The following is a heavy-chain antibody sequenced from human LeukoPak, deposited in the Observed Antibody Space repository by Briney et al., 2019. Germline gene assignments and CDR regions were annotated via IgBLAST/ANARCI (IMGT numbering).Heavy chain of an antibody. CDR1: GDTFTGYY. J-gene: IGHJ4*02. Sequence: ASVKVSCKTSGDTFTGYYMHWVRRAPGQGLEWMGWINPNTGGTNYAQNFQGRVTMTSDTSISTAYMELSSLRSDDTAMYYCARAPMRVVVFPPRLDFWRQGNLVTVSS. CDR2: INPNTGGT. V-gene: IGHV1-2*02. CDR3: ARAPMRVVVFPPRLDF. D-gene: IGHD3-22*01.